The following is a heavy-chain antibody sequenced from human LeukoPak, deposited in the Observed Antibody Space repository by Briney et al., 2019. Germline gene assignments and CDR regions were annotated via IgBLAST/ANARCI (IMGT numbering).Heavy chain of an antibody. D-gene: IGHD3-22*01. CDR2: IIPIFGTA. J-gene: IGHJ4*02. CDR3: ARDRFSYDSSGYYPFDFDY. Sequence: SVKVSCKASGGTFSSYDISWVRQAPGQGLEWMGGIIPIFGTANYAQKFQGRVTITADESTSTAYMELSSLRSEDTAVYYCARDRFSYDSSGYYPFDFDYWGQGTLVTVSS. CDR1: GGTFSSYD. V-gene: IGHV1-69*13.